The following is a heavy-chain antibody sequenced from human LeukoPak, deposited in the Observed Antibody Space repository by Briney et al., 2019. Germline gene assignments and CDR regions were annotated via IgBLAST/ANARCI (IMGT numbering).Heavy chain of an antibody. V-gene: IGHV4-59*11. D-gene: IGHD4-17*01. CDR2: ISYNGST. CDR3: ARDLVTVTKGVDI. Sequence: SETLSLTCAVSADSFSSRSWTWIRQPPGKGLEWIGYISYNGSTNYNPSLKSRVTISIDTSKNQFSLKLSSVTAADTAVYYCARDLVTVTKGVDIWGQGTMVSVSS. CDR1: ADSFSSRS. J-gene: IGHJ3*02.